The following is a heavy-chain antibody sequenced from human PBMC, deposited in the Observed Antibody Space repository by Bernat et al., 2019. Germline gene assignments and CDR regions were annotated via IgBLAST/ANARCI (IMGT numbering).Heavy chain of an antibody. J-gene: IGHJ3*01. CDR3: ARVKQWLVDV. Sequence: QVQLQESGPGLVKPSETLSLTCTVSDGSINNYYCSWFRQPPGKGLEWIGYISYSGSTNYSPSLQSRVTISMDTSKNRFSLELSSVTAADTAIYYCARVKQWLVDVWGLGTMVTVSS. V-gene: IGHV4-59*01. D-gene: IGHD6-19*01. CDR2: ISYSGST. CDR1: DGSINNYY.